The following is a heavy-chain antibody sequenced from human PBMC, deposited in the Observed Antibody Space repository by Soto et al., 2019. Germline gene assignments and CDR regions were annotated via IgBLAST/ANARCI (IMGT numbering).Heavy chain of an antibody. D-gene: IGHD5-18*01. CDR3: ARKRGYSYGYESFDY. Sequence: SETLSLTCTVSGGSISSSSYYWGWIRQPPGKGLEWIGSIYYSGSTYYNPSLKSRVTISVDTSKNQFSLKLSSVTAADTAVYYCARKRGYSYGYESFDYWGQGTLVTVSS. V-gene: IGHV4-39*01. CDR2: IYYSGST. J-gene: IGHJ4*02. CDR1: GGSISSSSYY.